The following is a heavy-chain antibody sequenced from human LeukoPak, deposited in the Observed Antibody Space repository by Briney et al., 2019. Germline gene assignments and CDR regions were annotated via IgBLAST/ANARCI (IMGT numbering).Heavy chain of an antibody. Sequence: SETLSLTCTVSGGSISSSSYYCGWIRQPPGKGLEWIGSIYYSGSTYYNPSLKSRVTISVDTSKNQFSLKLSSVTAADTAVYCCASNYYDSSGYYSFDYWGQGTLVTVSS. CDR3: ASNYYDSSGYYSFDY. J-gene: IGHJ4*02. D-gene: IGHD3-22*01. V-gene: IGHV4-39*07. CDR1: GGSISSSSYY. CDR2: IYYSGST.